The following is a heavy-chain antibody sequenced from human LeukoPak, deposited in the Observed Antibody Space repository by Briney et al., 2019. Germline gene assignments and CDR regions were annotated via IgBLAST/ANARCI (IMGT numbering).Heavy chain of an antibody. J-gene: IGHJ3*02. CDR1: ENSFTTSW. V-gene: IGHV5-51*01. CDR2: IYPSDSDT. D-gene: IGHD1-14*01. CDR3: ANTRFKNLFDAFDI. Sequence: GESLKISCKASENSFTTSWIGWVRQMPGRGLEWMGIIYPSDSDTRYSPSFQGQVTISADKSISTAYLQWSSLKASDTAMYYCANTRFKNLFDAFDIWGQGTMVTVSS.